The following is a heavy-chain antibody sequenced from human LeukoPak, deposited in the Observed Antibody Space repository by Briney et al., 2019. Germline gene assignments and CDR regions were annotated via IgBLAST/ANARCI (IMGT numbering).Heavy chain of an antibody. CDR2: IKQDGSEK. D-gene: IGHD6-13*01. J-gene: IGHJ4*02. CDR1: GFTFSSYW. CDR3: ARDSFGYGSSIALY. Sequence: PGGSLRLSCAASGFTFSSYWMSWVRQAPGKGREWVANIKQDGSEKYYVDSVKGRFTISRDNAKNSLYLQMNSLRAEDTAVYYGARDSFGYGSSIALYWGQGTLVTVSS. V-gene: IGHV3-7*01.